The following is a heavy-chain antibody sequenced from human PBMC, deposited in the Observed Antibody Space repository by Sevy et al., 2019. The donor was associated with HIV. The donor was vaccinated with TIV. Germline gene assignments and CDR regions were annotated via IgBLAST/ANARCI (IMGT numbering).Heavy chain of an antibody. CDR1: GFTFSSYE. V-gene: IGHV3-48*03. CDR2: SSSSGSTI. J-gene: IGHJ4*02. Sequence: GGSLRLSCAASGFTFSSYEMNWVRLAPGKGLEWVSYSSSSGSTIYYADSVKGRFTISRDNAKNSLYLQMNILRAEDTAVYYCARDSGLFDYWGQGTLVTVSS. CDR3: ARDSGLFDY. D-gene: IGHD2-8*02.